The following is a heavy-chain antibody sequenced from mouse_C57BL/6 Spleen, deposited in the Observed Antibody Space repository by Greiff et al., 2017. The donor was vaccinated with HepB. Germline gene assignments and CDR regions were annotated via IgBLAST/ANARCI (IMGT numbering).Heavy chain of an antibody. Sequence: QVQLQQSGPELVKPGASVKISCKASGYAFSSSGMTWVKQRPGKGLEWIGRIYPGVGVTNYNGKFKGKATLTADKSSSTAYMQLSSLTSEDSAVYFCARGDRFDYWGQGTTLTVSS. CDR2: IYPGVGVT. D-gene: IGHD3-3*01. CDR1: GYAFSSSG. J-gene: IGHJ2*01. CDR3: ARGDRFDY. V-gene: IGHV1-82*01.